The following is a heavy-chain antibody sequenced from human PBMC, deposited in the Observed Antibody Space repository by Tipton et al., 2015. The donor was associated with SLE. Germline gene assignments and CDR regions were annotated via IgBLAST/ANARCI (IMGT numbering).Heavy chain of an antibody. CDR2: IYTSGST. CDR1: GGSISSGSYY. CDR3: ARAEGSWDAFDI. V-gene: IGHV4-61*02. D-gene: IGHD2-15*01. J-gene: IGHJ3*02. Sequence: TLSLTCTVSGGSISSGSYYWSWIRQPAGKGLEWIGRIYTSGSTNYNPSLKSRVTISVDTSKNQFSLKLSSVTAADTAVYYCARAEGSWDAFDIWGQGTMVTVSS.